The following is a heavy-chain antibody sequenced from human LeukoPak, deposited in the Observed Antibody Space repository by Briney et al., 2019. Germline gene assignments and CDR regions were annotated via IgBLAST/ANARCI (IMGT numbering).Heavy chain of an antibody. Sequence: GGSLRLSCAASGFTFDDYGMSWVRQAPGKGLEWASGINWNGGSTGYADSVKGRFTISRDNAKNSLYLQMNSLRAEDTALYYCARTTYYYDSSGPTREYYFDYWGQGTLVTVSS. V-gene: IGHV3-20*04. J-gene: IGHJ4*02. CDR3: ARTTYYYDSSGPTREYYFDY. CDR2: INWNGGST. D-gene: IGHD3-22*01. CDR1: GFTFDDYG.